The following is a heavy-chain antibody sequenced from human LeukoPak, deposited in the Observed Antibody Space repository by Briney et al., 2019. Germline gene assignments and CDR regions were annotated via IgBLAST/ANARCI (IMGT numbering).Heavy chain of an antibody. Sequence: ASVKVSCKASGYTFTGYYLHWVRQAPGQGLEWMGWINPNTGDTNYAQKFQGRVTMTRDTSISTAYMELSNLKSDDTALYYREVITRGYWGQGTLVTVSS. CDR1: GYTFTGYY. J-gene: IGHJ4*02. CDR2: INPNTGDT. CDR3: EVITRGY. D-gene: IGHD3-22*01. V-gene: IGHV1-2*02.